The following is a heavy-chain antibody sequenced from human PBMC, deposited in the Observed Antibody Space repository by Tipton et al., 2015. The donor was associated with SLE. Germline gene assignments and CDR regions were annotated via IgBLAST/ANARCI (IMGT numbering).Heavy chain of an antibody. CDR3: ARGFEGG. J-gene: IGHJ3*01. V-gene: IGHV4-59*11. CDR1: GGSISSHY. CDR2: IYYSGST. D-gene: IGHD3-16*01. Sequence: TLSLTCTVSGGSISSHYWSWIRQPPGKGLEWIGYIYYSGSTNYTPSLKSRVTISVDTSKNQFSLKLSSVTAADTAVYYCARGFEGGWGQGTMVTVSS.